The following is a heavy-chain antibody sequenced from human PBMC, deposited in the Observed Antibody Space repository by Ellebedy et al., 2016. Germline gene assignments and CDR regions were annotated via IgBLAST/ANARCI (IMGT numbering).Heavy chain of an antibody. V-gene: IGHV1-69*04. CDR2: IIPILGIA. Sequence: SVKVSXKASGGTFSSYAISWVRQAPGQGLEWMGRIIPILGIANYAQKFQGRVTITADKSTSTAYMELSSLRSDDTAVYYCARDELASGSSSWPFDYWGQGTLVTVSS. J-gene: IGHJ4*02. CDR3: ARDELASGSSSWPFDY. D-gene: IGHD6-13*01. CDR1: GGTFSSYA.